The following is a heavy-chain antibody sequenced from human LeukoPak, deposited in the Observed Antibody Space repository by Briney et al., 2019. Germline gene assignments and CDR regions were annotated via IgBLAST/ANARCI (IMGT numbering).Heavy chain of an antibody. Sequence: SVKVSCKASGGTFSSYAISWVRQAPGQGLEWMGGIIPSFGTANYAQKFQGRVTITADESTSTAYMELSSLRSEDTAVYYCARNSGYDKIFDYWGQGTLVTVSS. CDR3: ARNSGYDKIFDY. D-gene: IGHD5-12*01. CDR2: IIPSFGTA. CDR1: GGTFSSYA. V-gene: IGHV1-69*13. J-gene: IGHJ4*02.